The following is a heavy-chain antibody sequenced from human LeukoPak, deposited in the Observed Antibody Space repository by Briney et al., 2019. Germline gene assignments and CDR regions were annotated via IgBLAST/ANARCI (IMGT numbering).Heavy chain of an antibody. D-gene: IGHD3-9*01. CDR1: GFTFSSYS. CDR3: AKCILTGYYKGYMDV. J-gene: IGHJ6*03. V-gene: IGHV3-23*01. Sequence: GGSLRLSCAASGFTFSSYSMNWVRQTPGKGLEWVSAISGSGGSTYYADSVKGRFTISRDNSKNTLYLQMNSLRAEDTAVYYCAKCILTGYYKGYMDVWGKGTTVTISS. CDR2: ISGSGGST.